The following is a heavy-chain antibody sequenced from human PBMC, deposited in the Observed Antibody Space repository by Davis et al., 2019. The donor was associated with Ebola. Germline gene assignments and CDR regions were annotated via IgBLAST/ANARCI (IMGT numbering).Heavy chain of an antibody. CDR1: GYTFSNYG. Sequence: AASVKVSCKASGYTFSNYGITWVRLAPGQGLEWMGWISAYDGDTDYAQEFQDRVIMTINTSASTAYMELSSLRSEDTAVYYCAREGSSGWFSLRGMDVWGKGTTVTVSS. J-gene: IGHJ6*04. CDR3: AREGSSGWFSLRGMDV. V-gene: IGHV1-18*01. D-gene: IGHD6-19*01. CDR2: ISAYDGDT.